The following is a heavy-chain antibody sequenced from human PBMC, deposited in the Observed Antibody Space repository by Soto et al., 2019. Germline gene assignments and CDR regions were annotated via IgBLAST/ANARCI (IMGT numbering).Heavy chain of an antibody. D-gene: IGHD2-2*01. CDR2: IYHSGST. V-gene: IGHV4-4*02. CDR3: ARDRIVVVPAAMKPYYYYGMDV. Sequence: QVQLQESGPGLVKPSGTLSLTCAVSGGSISSSNWWSWVRQPPGKGLEWIGEIYHSGSTNYNPSLKSRVNISVDKSKNQFSLKLSSVTAADTAVYYCARDRIVVVPAAMKPYYYYGMDVWGQGTTVTVSS. J-gene: IGHJ6*02. CDR1: GGSISSSNW.